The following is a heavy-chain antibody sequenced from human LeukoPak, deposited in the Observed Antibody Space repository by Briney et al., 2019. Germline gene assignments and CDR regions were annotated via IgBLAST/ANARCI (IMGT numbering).Heavy chain of an antibody. D-gene: IGHD3-22*01. CDR1: GFTFSSYA. CDR2: ISGSSGST. V-gene: IGHV3-23*01. CDR3: AKDLRYDSPIPRLDY. J-gene: IGHJ4*02. Sequence: PPGGSLRLSCAASGFTFSSYAMSWVRQAPGKGLEWVSAISGSSGSTYYADSVKGRFTISRDNSKNTLYLQMNSLRAVDTAIYYCAKDLRYDSPIPRLDYWGQGTLATVSS.